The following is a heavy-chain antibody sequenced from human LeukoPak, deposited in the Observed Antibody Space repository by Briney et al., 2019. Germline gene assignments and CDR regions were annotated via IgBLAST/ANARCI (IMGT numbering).Heavy chain of an antibody. J-gene: IGHJ5*02. D-gene: IGHD3-10*01. Sequence: PGGSLRLSCAASGFTFGSYWMSWVRQAPGKGLEWVANIKQDGREKSYVDSVKGRFTISRDNARNSLYLQMNSLRAEDTAVYYCAKGFGELSWGQGALVTVSS. CDR1: GFTFGSYW. CDR2: IKQDGREK. V-gene: IGHV3-7*04. CDR3: AKGFGELS.